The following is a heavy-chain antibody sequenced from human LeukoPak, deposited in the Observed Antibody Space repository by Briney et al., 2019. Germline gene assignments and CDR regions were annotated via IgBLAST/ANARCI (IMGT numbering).Heavy chain of an antibody. CDR3: AGISYSGTWPVGY. Sequence: GGSLRLSCAASGFSFSSYAMSWVRQAPGKGLEWVSAVSGGGDNTYTADSVKGRFTISRDNSKNTIYLQMNTLITEDTALYYCAGISYSGTWPVGYWGQGTLVTVTA. V-gene: IGHV3-23*01. CDR2: VSGGGDNT. CDR1: GFSFSSYA. D-gene: IGHD6-6*01. J-gene: IGHJ4*02.